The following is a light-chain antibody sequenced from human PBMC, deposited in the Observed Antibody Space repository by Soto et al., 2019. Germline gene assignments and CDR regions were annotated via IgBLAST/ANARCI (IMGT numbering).Light chain of an antibody. V-gene: IGKV4-1*01. Sequence: DIVMTQSPDSMAVSLGDRATINCKSSQSIVYSPNNKNYLAWYQQKPGQPPRLLIDWASTRESGVPDRFSGSGSGTDCTLTISSLQSEDGAVYYCQSYYDVPKNFGQGNKVELK. J-gene: IGKJ1*01. CDR2: WAS. CDR1: QSIVYSPNNKNY. CDR3: QSYYDVPKN.